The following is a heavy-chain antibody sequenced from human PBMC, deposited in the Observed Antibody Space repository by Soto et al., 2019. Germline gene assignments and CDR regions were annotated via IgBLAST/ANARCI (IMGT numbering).Heavy chain of an antibody. CDR3: VRENYYYGMGV. Sequence: EVQLVESGGTLVQPGGSLKLSCAASGFDASVNYMTWVRQAPGKGLEWVSAINNGGSTLYTDSVKGRFTISRDDSKNTLFLQRNSLRVEYTAMYYCVRENYYYGMGVWGQGTAVTVSS. V-gene: IGHV3-66*01. J-gene: IGHJ6*02. CDR2: INNGGST. CDR1: GFDASVNY.